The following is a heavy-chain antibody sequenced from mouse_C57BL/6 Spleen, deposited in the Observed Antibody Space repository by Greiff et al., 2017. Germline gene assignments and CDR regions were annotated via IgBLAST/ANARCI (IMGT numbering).Heavy chain of an antibody. Sequence: EVKLQESGPGLVKPSQSLSLTCSVTGYSITSGYYWNWIRQFPGNKLEWMGYISYDGSNNYNPSLKNRISITRDTSKNQFFLKLNSVTTEDTATYYCARHYGSPAWFAYWGQGTLVTVSA. CDR2: ISYDGSN. D-gene: IGHD1-1*01. J-gene: IGHJ3*01. CDR3: ARHYGSPAWFAY. V-gene: IGHV3-6*01. CDR1: GYSITSGYY.